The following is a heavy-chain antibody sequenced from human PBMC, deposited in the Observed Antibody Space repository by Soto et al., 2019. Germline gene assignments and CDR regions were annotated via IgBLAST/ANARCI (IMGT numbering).Heavy chain of an antibody. CDR1: EFTFSSYE. V-gene: IGHV3-48*03. Sequence: EVQRVESGGGLVQPGGSLRLSCAASEFTFSSYEMNWVRQAPGKGLEWVSYINTNGGTIYYADSVRGRFTISRDNAKNSLYLQMNSLRAEDTAVYYCATEGIVHEDGVDNWGQGTMVTVSS. CDR2: INTNGGTI. J-gene: IGHJ3*02. CDR3: ATEGIVHEDGVDN. D-gene: IGHD3-22*01.